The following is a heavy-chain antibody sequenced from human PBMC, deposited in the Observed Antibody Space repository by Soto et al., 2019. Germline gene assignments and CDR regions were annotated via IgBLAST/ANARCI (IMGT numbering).Heavy chain of an antibody. Sequence: SETLSLTCAVSGYSISSSNWWGWIRQPPGKGLEWIGYIYYSGTTYYNPSLKSRVTISVDTSKNQFSLKLTSVTAVDTAVYYCAGYGSTTFDSWGQGTLVTVSS. CDR2: IYYSGTT. CDR3: AGYGSTTFDS. V-gene: IGHV4-28*01. J-gene: IGHJ5*01. D-gene: IGHD3-10*01. CDR1: GYSISSSNW.